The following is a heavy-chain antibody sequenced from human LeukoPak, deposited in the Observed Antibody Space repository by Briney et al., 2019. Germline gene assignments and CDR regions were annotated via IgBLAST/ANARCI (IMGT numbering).Heavy chain of an antibody. V-gene: IGHV4-39*01. J-gene: IGHJ6*04. CDR1: GGSMSGTNYY. CDR2: IYYSEST. CDR3: ARYVRLLEVLSV. D-gene: IGHD3-3*01. Sequence: SETLSLTCTVSGGSMSGTNYYWGWIRQPPGKGLEWIGSIYYSESTYYNPSLKSRVTISVDTSKSQFSLKLRSVTAADTAVYYCARYVRLLEVLSVWGKGTTVTVSS.